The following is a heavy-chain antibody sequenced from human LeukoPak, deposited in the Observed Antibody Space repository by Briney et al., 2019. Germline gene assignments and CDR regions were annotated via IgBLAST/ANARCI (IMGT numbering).Heavy chain of an antibody. D-gene: IGHD6-6*01. V-gene: IGHV4-59*01. Sequence: SETLSLTCTVSGGSISSYYWSWIRQPPGKGLEWIGYIYYSGSTNYNPSLKSRVTISVDTSKNQFSLKLSSVTAADTAVYYCARAIISSSSGLWFDPWGQGTLVTVSS. CDR3: ARAIISSSSGLWFDP. CDR1: GGSISSYY. CDR2: IYYSGST. J-gene: IGHJ5*02.